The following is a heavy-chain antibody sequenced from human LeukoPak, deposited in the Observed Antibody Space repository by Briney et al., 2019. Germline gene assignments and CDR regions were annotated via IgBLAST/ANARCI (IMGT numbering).Heavy chain of an antibody. V-gene: IGHV4-39*01. D-gene: IGHD3-3*01. CDR2: IYYSGST. J-gene: IGHJ4*02. CDR1: GGSISSSYY. Sequence: SETLSLTCTVSGGSISSSYYWGWIRQPPGKGLEWIGSIYYSGSTYYNPSLKSRVTISVDTSKNQFSLKLSSVTAADTAVYYCARLEWQRTFDYWGQGTLVTVSS. CDR3: ARLEWQRTFDY.